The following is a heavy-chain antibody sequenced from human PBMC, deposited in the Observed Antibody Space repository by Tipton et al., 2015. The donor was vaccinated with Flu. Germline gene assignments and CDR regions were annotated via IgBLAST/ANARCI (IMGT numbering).Heavy chain of an antibody. D-gene: IGHD3-10*01. J-gene: IGHJ6*02. V-gene: IGHV4-61*02. CDR3: ARRVAGSGMAV. CDR2: IYTGGGT. CDR1: GASISIGAYY. Sequence: TLSLPCTVSGASISIGAYYWTWIRRPADKGLEWIGRIYTGGGTNYNPSLKSRVTISIDTSKNQFSLRLSSVTAADTAVYYCARRVAGSGMAVWGQGTTVTVSS.